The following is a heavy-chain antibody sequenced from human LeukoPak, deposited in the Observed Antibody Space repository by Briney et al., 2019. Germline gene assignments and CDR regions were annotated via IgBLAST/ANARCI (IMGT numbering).Heavy chain of an antibody. CDR1: DGSISSSSYY. J-gene: IGHJ6*02. CDR3: ARGIRTVTQFYYYYYGMDV. Sequence: SETLSLTCTVSDGSISSSSYYRGWIRQPPGKGLEWIASIYYSGSTNYNPSLKSRVTISVDTSKNQFSLKLSFVTAADTAVYYCARGIRTVTQFYYYYYGMDVWGQGTTVTVSS. V-gene: IGHV4-39*07. CDR2: IYYSGST. D-gene: IGHD4-17*01.